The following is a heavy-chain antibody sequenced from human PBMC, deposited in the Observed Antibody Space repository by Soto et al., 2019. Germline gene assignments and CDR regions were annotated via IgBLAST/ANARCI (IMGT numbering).Heavy chain of an antibody. CDR3: AQRITRTGGYWYFDL. J-gene: IGHJ2*01. V-gene: IGHV3-20*04. Sequence: AGGSLRLSCAVSGFTFSDYWMSWVRQAPGKGLEWVSGLNWDGGNSGYAASAKGRFTISRDNAKNSLYLQMNGLRVEDTAFYYSAQRITRTGGYWYFDLWGRGTLVTVSS. CDR1: GFTFSDYW. D-gene: IGHD2-15*01. CDR2: LNWDGGNS.